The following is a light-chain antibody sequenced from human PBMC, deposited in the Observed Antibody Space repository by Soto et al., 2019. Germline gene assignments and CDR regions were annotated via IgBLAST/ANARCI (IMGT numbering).Light chain of an antibody. CDR3: CSYGGSYTYV. Sequence: QSALTQPRSVSGSPGQSVTISCTGTSSDVGGYNYVSWYQHHPGKAPELIIYDVNKRPSGVPDRFSGSKSGTTASLTISGLQADDEADYYCCSYGGSYTYVFGTGTKLTVL. CDR2: DVN. V-gene: IGLV2-11*01. CDR1: SSDVGGYNY. J-gene: IGLJ1*01.